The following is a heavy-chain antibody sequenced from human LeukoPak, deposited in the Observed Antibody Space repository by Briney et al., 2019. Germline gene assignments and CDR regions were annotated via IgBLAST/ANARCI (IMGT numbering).Heavy chain of an antibody. V-gene: IGHV3-30-3*01. Sequence: GGSLRLSCAASGFTFSSYAMHWVRQAPGKGLEWVAVISYDGSNKYYADSVKGRFTISRDNSKNTLYLQMNSLRAEDTAVYYCAREGPDSSGYYYWGQGTLVTVSS. CDR2: ISYDGSNK. J-gene: IGHJ4*02. CDR3: AREGPDSSGYYY. D-gene: IGHD3-22*01. CDR1: GFTFSSYA.